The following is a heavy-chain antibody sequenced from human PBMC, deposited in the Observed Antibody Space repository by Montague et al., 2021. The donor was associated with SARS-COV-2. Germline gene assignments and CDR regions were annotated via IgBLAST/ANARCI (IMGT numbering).Heavy chain of an antibody. CDR3: ARMVTIFSLGGYYYYYNGMDV. J-gene: IGHJ6*02. V-gene: IGHV2-70*01. CDR2: IASDDDK. D-gene: IGHD3-9*01. CDR1: GFSLSTSGMC. Sequence: PALVKPTQTLTLTCTFSGFSLSTSGMCVSWIRQPPGKALEWLALIASDDDKYYSTSLQTRLTISKDTSNNPVVLTMTNMDPVDTATYYCARMVTIFSLGGYYYYYNGMDVWGQGTTVTVS.